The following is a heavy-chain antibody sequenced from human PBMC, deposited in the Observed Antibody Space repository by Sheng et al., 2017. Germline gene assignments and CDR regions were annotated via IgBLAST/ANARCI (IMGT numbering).Heavy chain of an antibody. CDR1: GFSFRGYA. V-gene: IGHV3-30*02. Sequence: VQLVESGGGVVQPGGSLRLSCAASGFSFRGYAMHWVRQAPGKGLDWVAFIWHDGTITHYADSVKGRFTISRDNSMNSVYLQMSSLRPEDTAVYYCAKDGPVCGGNSCSSFDQWGQGTLVSVSS. CDR2: IWHDGTIT. D-gene: IGHD2-2*01. CDR3: AKDGPVCGGNSCSSFDQ. J-gene: IGHJ4*02.